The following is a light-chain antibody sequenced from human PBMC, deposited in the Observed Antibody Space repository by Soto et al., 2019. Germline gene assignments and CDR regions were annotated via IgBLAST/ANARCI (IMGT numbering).Light chain of an antibody. CDR1: SGSVSTSYY. Sequence: QAVVTQEPSFSVSPGGTVTLTCGLSSGSVSTSYYPSWYQTPGQAPRTLIYSTNTRSSGVPDRFSGSILGNKAALTITGAQADDESDYYCVLYMGSGISVFGGGTKLTVL. CDR3: VLYMGSGISV. V-gene: IGLV8-61*01. CDR2: STN. J-gene: IGLJ2*01.